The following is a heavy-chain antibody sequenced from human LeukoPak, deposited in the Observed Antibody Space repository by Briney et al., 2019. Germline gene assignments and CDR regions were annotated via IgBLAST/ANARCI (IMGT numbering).Heavy chain of an antibody. J-gene: IGHJ6*02. D-gene: IGHD4-17*01. V-gene: IGHV4-59*01. Sequence: SETLSLTCTVSGGSMSYYYWIWIRQSPGKGLEWIGYIYYSWSTKQQTSLKSRVTISVDPPKNPFSLPLRSVTAADPAVYYCAREGPQTTVTEGRAVWGQGTTVTVSS. CDR3: AREGPQTTVTEGRAV. CDR1: GGSMSYYY. CDR2: IYYSWST.